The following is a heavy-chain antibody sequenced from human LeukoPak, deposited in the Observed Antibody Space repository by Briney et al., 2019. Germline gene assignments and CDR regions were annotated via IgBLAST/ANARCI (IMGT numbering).Heavy chain of an antibody. D-gene: IGHD6-19*01. CDR1: GFTFSTYW. CDR2: IKQDGSEK. V-gene: IGHV3-7*01. J-gene: IGHJ4*02. CDR3: ARIGHSSGWYAFYFDC. Sequence: PGGSLRLSCAASGFTFSTYWMGWVRQAPGKGLEWVANIKQDGSEKYFVDSVKGRFTISRDNAKNSLYLQMNSLRAEDTAVYYCARIGHSSGWYAFYFDCWDQGTLVTVSS.